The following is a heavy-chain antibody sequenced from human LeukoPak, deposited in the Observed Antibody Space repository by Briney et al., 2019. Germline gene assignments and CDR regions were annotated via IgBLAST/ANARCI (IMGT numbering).Heavy chain of an antibody. Sequence: QAGGSLRLSCAASGFTFSSYAMSWVRQAPGKGLEWVSAISGSGGSTYYADSVKGRFTISRDNSKNTLYLQMNSLRAEDTAVYYCAKDRRGGHIVVVTVFDYWGQGTLVTVSS. D-gene: IGHD2-21*02. V-gene: IGHV3-23*01. CDR2: ISGSGGST. CDR3: AKDRRGGHIVVVTVFDY. CDR1: GFTFSSYA. J-gene: IGHJ4*02.